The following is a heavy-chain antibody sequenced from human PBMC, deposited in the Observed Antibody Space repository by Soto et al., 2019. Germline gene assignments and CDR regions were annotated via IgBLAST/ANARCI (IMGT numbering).Heavy chain of an antibody. J-gene: IGHJ4*03. CDR2: ITPLGGST. V-gene: IGHV1-46*01. CDR3: AREIVGAISRSDALDT. Sequence: ASVKVSCKASGFSITNYHMHLVRHSPGQGLEWMGVITPLGGSTTYAQKFQGRVNMTADMSTSNVHMDLSSLRSDETAVYYCAREIVGAISRSDALDTWGQGPMVTGSS. CDR1: GFSITNYH. D-gene: IGHD1-26*01.